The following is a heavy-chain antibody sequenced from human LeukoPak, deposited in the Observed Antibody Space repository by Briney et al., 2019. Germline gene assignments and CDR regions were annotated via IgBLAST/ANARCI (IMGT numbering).Heavy chain of an antibody. V-gene: IGHV3-30-3*01. D-gene: IGHD2-2*01. Sequence: GGSLRLSCAASGFTFSSYAMHWVRQAPGKGLEWVAVISYDGSNKYYADSVKGRFTISRDNSKNTLYLQMNSLRAEDTAVYYCARDRHRLGYCSSTSCYHFDYWGQGTLVTVSS. J-gene: IGHJ4*02. CDR2: ISYDGSNK. CDR3: ARDRHRLGYCSSTSCYHFDY. CDR1: GFTFSSYA.